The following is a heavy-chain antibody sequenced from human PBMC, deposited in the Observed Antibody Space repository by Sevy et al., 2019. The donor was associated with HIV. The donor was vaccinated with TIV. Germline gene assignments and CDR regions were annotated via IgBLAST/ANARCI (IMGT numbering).Heavy chain of an antibody. CDR3: ARVRARDCSGGSCSSPPGY. J-gene: IGHJ4*02. Sequence: GGSLRLSCAASGFTFSSYAMHWVRQAPGKGLEWVAVISYDGSNKYYADSVKGRFTISRDNSKNTLYLQMNSLRAEDTAGYYCARVRARDCSGGSCSSPPGYWGQGTLVTVSS. CDR2: ISYDGSNK. V-gene: IGHV3-30-3*01. CDR1: GFTFSSYA. D-gene: IGHD2-15*01.